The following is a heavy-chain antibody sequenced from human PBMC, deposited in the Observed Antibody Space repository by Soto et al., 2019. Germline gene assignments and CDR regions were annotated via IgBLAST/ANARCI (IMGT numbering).Heavy chain of an antibody. CDR1: GFTFSSYA. V-gene: IGHV3-30-3*01. CDR3: ARGDYYDTTGPFSDAFDI. D-gene: IGHD3-22*01. Sequence: GGSLRLSCAASGFTFSSYAMHWVRQAPGKGLEWVAVISYDGSNKYYADSVKCRFTISRDNSKNTLYLQMNSLRAEDTAVYYCARGDYYDTTGPFSDAFDIWGQGTMVTVSS. CDR2: ISYDGSNK. J-gene: IGHJ3*02.